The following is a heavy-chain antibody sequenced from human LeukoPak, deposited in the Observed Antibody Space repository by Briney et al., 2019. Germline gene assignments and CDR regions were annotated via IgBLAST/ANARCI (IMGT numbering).Heavy chain of an antibody. V-gene: IGHV3-21*01. CDR3: ARVTTGAFDI. Sequence: GGSLRLSCAASGLTFSTYSMNWVRQAPGKGLEWVSSISSGTSYIYYADSVEGRFTISRDNAKNSLYLQMNSLRAEDTAVYYCARVTTGAFDIWGQGTMVTVSS. CDR1: GLTFSTYS. J-gene: IGHJ3*02. D-gene: IGHD1-1*01. CDR2: ISSGTSYI.